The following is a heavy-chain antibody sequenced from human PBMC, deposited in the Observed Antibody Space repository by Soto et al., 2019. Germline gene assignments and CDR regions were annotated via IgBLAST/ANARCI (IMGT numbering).Heavy chain of an antibody. D-gene: IGHD7-27*01. V-gene: IGHV3-43*01. CDR3: AKGITTGDYYYYYYMDV. CDR1: GFTFDDYT. CDR2: ISWDGGST. Sequence: GGSLRLSCAASGFTFDDYTMHWVRQAPGKGLEWVSLISWDGGSTYYADSVKGRFTISRDNSKNSLYLQMNSLRTEDTALYYCAKGITTGDYYYYYYMDVWGKGTTVTVSS. J-gene: IGHJ6*03.